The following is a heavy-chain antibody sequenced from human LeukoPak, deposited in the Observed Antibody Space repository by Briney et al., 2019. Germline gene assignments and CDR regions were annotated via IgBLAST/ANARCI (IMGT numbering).Heavy chain of an antibody. CDR3: AKDSSSYDWGYMDV. J-gene: IGHJ6*03. Sequence: QSGGSLRLSCAASGFTFSTYAMSWVRQAPGKGLEWVSLIGGSDGRTRYADSVKGRFTISRDNSKNTLYLEMKSLRAEDTAVYYCAKDSSSYDWGYMDVWGKGTTVKISS. D-gene: IGHD3-22*01. CDR1: GFTFSTYA. V-gene: IGHV3-23*01. CDR2: IGGSDGRT.